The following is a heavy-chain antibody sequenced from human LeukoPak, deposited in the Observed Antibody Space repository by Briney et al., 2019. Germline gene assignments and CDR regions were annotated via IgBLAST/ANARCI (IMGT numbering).Heavy chain of an antibody. CDR1: GGTFSSYA. D-gene: IGHD2-15*01. Sequence: SVKVSCKASGGTFSSYAISWVRQAPGQGLEWMGGIIPIFGTANYAQKFQGRVTITADESTSTAYMELRSLISEDTAVYYCARLNCSGGSCYRSYYYYGMDVWGQGTTVNVSS. J-gene: IGHJ6*02. V-gene: IGHV1-69*01. CDR2: IIPIFGTA. CDR3: ARLNCSGGSCYRSYYYYGMDV.